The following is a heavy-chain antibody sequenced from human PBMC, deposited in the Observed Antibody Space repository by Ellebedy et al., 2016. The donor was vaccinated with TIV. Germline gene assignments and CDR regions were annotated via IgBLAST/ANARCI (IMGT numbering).Heavy chain of an antibody. Sequence: GGSLRLSCAASGFTFGNYWMSWVRQAPGKGLEWVANIKQDGSEKYYVDSVKGRFTISRDNAKNSLYLQMNSLRAEDTAVYYCASYLDATNYWGQGTLVTVSS. CDR3: ASYLDATNY. V-gene: IGHV3-7*01. CDR2: IKQDGSEK. J-gene: IGHJ4*02. CDR1: GFTFGNYW. D-gene: IGHD2-15*01.